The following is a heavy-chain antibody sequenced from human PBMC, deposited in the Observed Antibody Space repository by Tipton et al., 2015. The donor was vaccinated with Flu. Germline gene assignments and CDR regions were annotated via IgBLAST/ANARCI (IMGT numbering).Heavy chain of an antibody. D-gene: IGHD3-10*01. J-gene: IGHJ3*02. V-gene: IGHV1-69*01. CDR3: ARELRSENVGAFDI. Sequence: QVQLVQSGAEVKKPGSSVKVSCKASGGTFTSYAVTWVRQAPGQGPEWMGGIIPILGIAQYAQKFQGRVTITAGESRTTVYMELSGLKSEDTAVYYCARELRSENVGAFDIWGQGTTVTVSS. CDR2: IIPILGIA. CDR1: GGTFTSYA.